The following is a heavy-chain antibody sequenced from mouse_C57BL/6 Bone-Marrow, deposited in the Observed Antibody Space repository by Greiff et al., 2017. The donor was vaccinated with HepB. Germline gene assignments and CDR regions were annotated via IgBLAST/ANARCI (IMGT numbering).Heavy chain of an antibody. CDR2: INPSNGGT. CDR1: GYTFTSYW. J-gene: IGHJ4*01. D-gene: IGHD1-1*01. Sequence: QVQLQQPGTELVKPGASVKLSCKASGYTFTSYWMHWVKQRPGQGLEWIGNINPSNGGTNYNEKFKSKATLTVDKSSSTAYMQLSSLTSEDSAVYYCARSSPYYYGSSRAMDYWGQGTSVTVSS. CDR3: ARSSPYYYGSSRAMDY. V-gene: IGHV1-53*01.